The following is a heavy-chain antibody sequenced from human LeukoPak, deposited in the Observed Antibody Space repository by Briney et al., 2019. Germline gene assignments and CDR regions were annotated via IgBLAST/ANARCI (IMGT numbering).Heavy chain of an antibody. V-gene: IGHV3-30*18. D-gene: IGHD1-26*01. CDR3: AKVSGVFIVGAYDY. CDR2: ISYDGSNK. Sequence: GRSLRLSCAASGFTFSSYGMHWVRQAPGKGLEWVAVISYDGSNKYYADSVKGRFTISRDNSKNTLYLQMNSLRAEDTAVYHCAKVSGVFIVGAYDYWGQGTLVTVSS. CDR1: GFTFSSYG. J-gene: IGHJ4*02.